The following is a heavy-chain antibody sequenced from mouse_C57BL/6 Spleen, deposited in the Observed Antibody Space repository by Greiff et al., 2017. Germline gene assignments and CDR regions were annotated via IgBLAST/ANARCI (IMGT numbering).Heavy chain of an antibody. J-gene: IGHJ4*01. V-gene: IGHV1-39*01. CDR1: GYSFTDYN. D-gene: IGHD2-10*02. Sequence: VQLKQSGPELVKPGASVKISCKASGYSFTDYNMNWVKQSNGKSLEWIGVINPNYGTTSYNQKFKGKATLTVDQSSSTAYMQLNSLTSEDSAVXYCAREGYGKGRLRAMDYWGQGTSVTVSS. CDR3: AREGYGKGRLRAMDY. CDR2: INPNYGTT.